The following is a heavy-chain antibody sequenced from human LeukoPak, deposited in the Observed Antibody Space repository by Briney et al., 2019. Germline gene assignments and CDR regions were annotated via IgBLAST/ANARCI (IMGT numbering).Heavy chain of an antibody. CDR2: ISAYNGNT. Sequence: ASVKVSCKASGYTFTSYGISWVRQAPGQGLEWMGWISAYNGNTNYAQKLQGRVTMTTDTSTSTAYMELRSLRSDDTAVYYCARDSLTYGDYELTDYWGQGTLVTVSS. D-gene: IGHD4-17*01. CDR3: ARDSLTYGDYELTDY. J-gene: IGHJ4*02. V-gene: IGHV1-18*01. CDR1: GYTFTSYG.